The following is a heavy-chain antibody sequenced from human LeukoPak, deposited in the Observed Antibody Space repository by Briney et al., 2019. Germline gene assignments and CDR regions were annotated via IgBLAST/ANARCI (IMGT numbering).Heavy chain of an antibody. CDR2: IYTSGST. Sequence: SETLSLTCTVSGGSISSGSYYWSWIRQPAGKGLEWIGRIYTSGSTNYNPSLKSRVTISVDTSKNQFSLKLSSVTAADTAVYYCARDTRDSSGWYFIDYWGQGTLVTVSS. D-gene: IGHD6-19*01. J-gene: IGHJ4*02. V-gene: IGHV4-61*02. CDR3: ARDTRDSSGWYFIDY. CDR1: GGSISSGSYY.